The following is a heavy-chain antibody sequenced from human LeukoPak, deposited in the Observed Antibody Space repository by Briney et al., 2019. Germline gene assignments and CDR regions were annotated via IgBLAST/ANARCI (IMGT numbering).Heavy chain of an antibody. D-gene: IGHD5-24*01. CDR1: RGSISGYS. CDR2: IYYSGDT. CDR3: ARLYLPATRFDY. Sequence: SETLSLTCTVSRGSISGYSWSWIRQSPGGGLEWIGYIYYSGDTAYNPSLRSRVTMSVDTSKNQISLKLTSVTAADTAVYYCARLYLPATRFDYWGQGTLVTVSS. V-gene: IGHV4-59*08. J-gene: IGHJ4*02.